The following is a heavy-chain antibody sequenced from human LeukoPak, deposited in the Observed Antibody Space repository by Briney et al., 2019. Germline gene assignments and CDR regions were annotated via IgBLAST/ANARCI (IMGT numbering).Heavy chain of an antibody. D-gene: IGHD6-13*01. V-gene: IGHV3-23*01. CDR2: ISGSGGST. CDR3: ASAASSSWYYFDY. CDR1: GFTFSSYA. J-gene: IGHJ4*02. Sequence: GGSLRLSCAASGFTFSSYAMSWVRQAPGKGLEWVSAISGSGGSTYYADSVKGRFTISRDNSKNTLYLQMNSLKAEDTAVYYCASAASSSWYYFDYWGQGTLVTVSS.